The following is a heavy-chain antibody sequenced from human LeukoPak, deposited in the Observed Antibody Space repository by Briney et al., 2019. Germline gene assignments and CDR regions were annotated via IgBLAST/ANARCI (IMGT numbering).Heavy chain of an antibody. D-gene: IGHD1-26*01. CDR2: IYYSGST. J-gene: IGHJ3*02. CDR3: ARAPTVGATEDAFDI. CDR1: GGSISSYY. Sequence: PSETLSLTCTVSGGSISSYYWSWIRQPPGKGLEWIGYIYYSGSTNYNPSLKSRVTISVDTSKNQFSLKLSSVTAADTAVYYCARAPTVGATEDAFDIRGQGTMVTVSS. V-gene: IGHV4-59*01.